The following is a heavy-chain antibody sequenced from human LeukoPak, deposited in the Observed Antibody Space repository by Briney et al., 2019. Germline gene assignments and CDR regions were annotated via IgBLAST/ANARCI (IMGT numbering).Heavy chain of an antibody. CDR2: IRYDGSKK. D-gene: IGHD6-19*01. V-gene: IGHV3-30*02. Sequence: GGSPRLSCAASGFTFSSYGMHWVRQAPGKGLEWVAFIRYDGSKKYYADSVKGRFTISRDNSKNTLYLQMNSLRAEDTAVYSCANSGWSPKAWGQGTLVTVSS. CDR1: GFTFSSYG. CDR3: ANSGWSPKA. J-gene: IGHJ5*02.